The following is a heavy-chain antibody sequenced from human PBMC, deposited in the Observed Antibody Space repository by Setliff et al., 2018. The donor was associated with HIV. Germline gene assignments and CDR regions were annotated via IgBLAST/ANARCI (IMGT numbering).Heavy chain of an antibody. Sequence: SETLSLTCTVSGGSISTSSYYWGWLRQSPGKGLEWIGTIYYDGSTYYNPSLKSRVTILGDTSKNQFSLKLRSVTAADTAVYYCARDRGSSSDYYYYGMDVWGQGTTVTVSS. CDR1: GGSISTSSYY. CDR3: ARDRGSSSDYYYYGMDV. CDR2: IYYDGST. V-gene: IGHV4-39*07. J-gene: IGHJ6*02. D-gene: IGHD6-6*01.